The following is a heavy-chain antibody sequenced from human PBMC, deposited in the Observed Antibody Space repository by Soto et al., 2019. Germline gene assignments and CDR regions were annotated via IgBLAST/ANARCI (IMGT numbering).Heavy chain of an antibody. V-gene: IGHV3-21*01. D-gene: IGHD6-13*01. CDR3: TRDASRDSSARGWFDP. CDR2: ISSNSAYI. J-gene: IGHJ5*02. Sequence: GGSLRLSCAASGFTFSSYAMSWVRQAPGKGLEWVSTISSNSAYIYYTDALRGRFTISRDNAKNSLHLQMNSPRAEDTAVYYCTRDASRDSSARGWFDPWGPGTLVTVSS. CDR1: GFTFSSYA.